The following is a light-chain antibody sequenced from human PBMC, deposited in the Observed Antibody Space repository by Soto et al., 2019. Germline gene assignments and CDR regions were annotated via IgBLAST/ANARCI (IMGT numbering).Light chain of an antibody. Sequence: EIVLTQSPGTLSLSPGERATLSCRASQSVSNSYLAWHQQKPDQPPRLLIYGASIRATGISERFSGSGSGTDFTITISRLEPEDFAVYYCQQYGSAYIFGQGTKLEIK. V-gene: IGKV3-20*01. CDR2: GAS. J-gene: IGKJ2*01. CDR1: QSVSNSY. CDR3: QQYGSAYI.